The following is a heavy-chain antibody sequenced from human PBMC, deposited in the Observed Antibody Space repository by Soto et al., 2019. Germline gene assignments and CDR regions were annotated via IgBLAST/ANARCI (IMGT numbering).Heavy chain of an antibody. J-gene: IGHJ4*02. D-gene: IGHD3-22*01. CDR3: AKDWYYYDSSGYGFDY. CDR1: GFTFSSYA. CDR2: ISGSGGST. Sequence: PGGSLRLSCAASGFTFSSYAMSWVRQAPGKGLEWVSAISGSGGSTYYADSVKGRFTISRDNSKNTLYLQMNSLRAEDTAVYYCAKDWYYYDSSGYGFDYWGQGTLVT. V-gene: IGHV3-23*01.